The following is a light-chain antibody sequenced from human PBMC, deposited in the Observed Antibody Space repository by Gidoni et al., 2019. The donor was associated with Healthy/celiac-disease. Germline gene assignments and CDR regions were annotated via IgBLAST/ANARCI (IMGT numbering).Light chain of an antibody. CDR3: SSYTSSSLV. CDR1: SSDVGGYNY. CDR2: DVS. J-gene: IGLJ2*01. V-gene: IGLV2-14*03. Sequence: QSALTQPASVSGSPGQSITLPCTGTSSDVGGYNYVSWYQQHPGKAPKLMIYDVSNRPSGVSNRFSGSKSGNTASLTISGLQAEDEADYYCSSYTSSSLVFGGGTKLTVL.